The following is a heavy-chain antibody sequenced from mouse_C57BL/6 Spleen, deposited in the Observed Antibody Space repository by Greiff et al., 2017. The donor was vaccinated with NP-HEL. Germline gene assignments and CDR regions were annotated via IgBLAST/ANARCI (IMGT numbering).Heavy chain of an antibody. J-gene: IGHJ3*01. V-gene: IGHV1-26*01. Sequence: EVQLQQSGPELVKPGASVKISCKASGYTFTDYYMNWVKQSHGKSLEWIGDINPNNGGTSYNQKFKGKATLTVDKSSSTAYMELRSLTSEDSAVYYCGRMRDYAAWFAYWGQGTLVTVSA. D-gene: IGHD2-4*01. CDR3: GRMRDYAAWFAY. CDR2: INPNNGGT. CDR1: GYTFTDYY.